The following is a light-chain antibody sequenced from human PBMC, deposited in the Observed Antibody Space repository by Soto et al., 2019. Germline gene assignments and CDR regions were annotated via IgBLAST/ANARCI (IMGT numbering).Light chain of an antibody. V-gene: IGLV2-14*01. CDR2: EVS. J-gene: IGLJ1*01. CDR1: SSDVGGYDC. Sequence: QSALTQPASVSGSPGQSITISCTGTSSDVGGYDCVSWYQLHPGKAPKLMVFEVSNRPSGVSYRFSGSKSGNTASLTISGLQAEEEADYFCSSYSISTAYLFGTGTKVTVL. CDR3: SSYSISTAYL.